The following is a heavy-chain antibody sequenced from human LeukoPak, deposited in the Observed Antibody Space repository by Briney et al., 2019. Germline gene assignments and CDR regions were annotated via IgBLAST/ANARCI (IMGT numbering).Heavy chain of an antibody. CDR3: ARDRHIAAAVYYYYMDV. CDR2: INPNSGGT. D-gene: IGHD6-13*01. CDR1: GYTFTGYY. J-gene: IGHJ6*03. Sequence: ASVKVSCKASGYTFTGYYMHWVRQAPGQGLEWMGRINPNSGGTNYAQKFQGRVTMTRDTSTSTAYMELRSLRSDDTAVYYCARDRHIAAAVYYYYMDVWGKGTPVTVSS. V-gene: IGHV1-2*06.